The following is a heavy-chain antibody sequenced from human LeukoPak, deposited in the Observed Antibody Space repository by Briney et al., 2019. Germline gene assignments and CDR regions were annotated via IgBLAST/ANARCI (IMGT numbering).Heavy chain of an antibody. CDR3: AKEMGPFIHGDY. V-gene: IGHV4-34*01. CDR2: INHSGST. Sequence: PSETLSLTCAVYGGSFSGYYWSWIRQPPGKGLEWIGEINHSGSTNYNPSLKSRVTISVDTSKNQFSLKLSSVTAADTAVYYCAKEMGPFIHGDYWGQGTLVTVSS. J-gene: IGHJ4*02. D-gene: IGHD2-8*01. CDR1: GGSFSGYY.